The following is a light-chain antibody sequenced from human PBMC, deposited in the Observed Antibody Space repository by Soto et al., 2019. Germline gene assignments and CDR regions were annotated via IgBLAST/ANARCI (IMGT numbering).Light chain of an antibody. Sequence: QSVLTQPPSVSGAPGQRVTISCTGSGSNIGTGYDVHWYQQLPGTAPKLLIYSNANRPSGVPDRFSGSKSGTSASLAITGLQAEDEADYYCQSYDSSLSSYVFGTATKLTVL. CDR3: QSYDSSLSSYV. V-gene: IGLV1-40*01. J-gene: IGLJ1*01. CDR2: SNA. CDR1: GSNIGTGYD.